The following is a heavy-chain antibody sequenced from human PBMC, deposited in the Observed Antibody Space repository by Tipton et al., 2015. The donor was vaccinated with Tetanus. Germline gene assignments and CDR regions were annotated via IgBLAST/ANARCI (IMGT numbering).Heavy chain of an antibody. CDR1: GYTFTNYW. CDR2: IYPGDSDT. CDR3: ARRLGPYTGDYIWHFDL. D-gene: IGHD3-3*01. V-gene: IGHV5-51*01. Sequence: QSGAEVKKPGESLKISCKGSGYTFTNYWIGWVRQMPGKGLEWMGIIYPGDSDTRYSPSFQGQVTISADKSSNTAYLQWSSLKASDTAMYYCARRLGPYTGDYIWHFDLWGRGTLVTVSS. J-gene: IGHJ2*01.